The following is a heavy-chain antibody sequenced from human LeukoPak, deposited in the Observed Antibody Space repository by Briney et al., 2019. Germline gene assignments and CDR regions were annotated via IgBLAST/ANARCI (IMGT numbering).Heavy chain of an antibody. J-gene: IGHJ4*02. CDR3: ARRYYYDSSGYHAFDY. D-gene: IGHD3-22*01. CDR2: VNHSGAT. CDR1: GGSFNNYY. Sequence: LKTLSLTCGVYGGSFNNYYWSWFRQPPGKGLEWIGEVNHSGATNYSPSLKSRLTMSVDTSKSQFSLTLRSVTAADTAVYYCARRYYYDSSGYHAFDYWGQGTLVTASS. V-gene: IGHV4-34*01.